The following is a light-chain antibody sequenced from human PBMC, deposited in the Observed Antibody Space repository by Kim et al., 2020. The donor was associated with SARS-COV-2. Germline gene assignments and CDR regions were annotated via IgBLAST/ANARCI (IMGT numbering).Light chain of an antibody. CDR2: DVS. CDR1: SSAVGRYNY. Sequence: GQSNTIAYTGTSSAVGRYNYVSWYQHHPGQAPKLMIYDVSNRPSAVSNRLSGSKSGNTASQPSSALQAEDEADYYCSSYTSNSTWVFGGGTQLTVL. CDR3: SSYTSNSTWV. J-gene: IGLJ3*02. V-gene: IGLV2-14*03.